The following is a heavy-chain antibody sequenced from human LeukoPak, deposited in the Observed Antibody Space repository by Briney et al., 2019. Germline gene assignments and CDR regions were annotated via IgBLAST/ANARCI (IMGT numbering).Heavy chain of an antibody. Sequence: PGGSLRLSCAASGFTFDDYGMSWVRQAPGKGLEWVSGINWNGGSTGYADSVKGRFTISRDNAKNSLYLQMNSLRAEDTALYYCARGGYSSSRYTLPYWGQGTLVTVSS. CDR3: ARGGYSSSRYTLPY. V-gene: IGHV3-20*04. D-gene: IGHD6-13*01. CDR1: GFTFDDYG. CDR2: INWNGGST. J-gene: IGHJ4*02.